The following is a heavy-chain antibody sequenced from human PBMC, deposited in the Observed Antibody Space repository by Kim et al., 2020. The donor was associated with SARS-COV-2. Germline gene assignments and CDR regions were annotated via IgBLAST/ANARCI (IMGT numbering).Heavy chain of an antibody. D-gene: IGHD3-22*01. CDR1: GFTFSSYA. CDR2: ISGSGCST. CDR3: AKDRNYYDSSGYGDY. V-gene: IGHV3-23*01. J-gene: IGHJ4*02. Sequence: GGSLRLSCAASGFTFSSYAMSWVRQAPGKGLEWVSAISGSGCSTYYADSVKGRFTISRDNSKNTLYLQMNSLRAEDTAVYYCAKDRNYYDSSGYGDYWGQGTLVTVSS.